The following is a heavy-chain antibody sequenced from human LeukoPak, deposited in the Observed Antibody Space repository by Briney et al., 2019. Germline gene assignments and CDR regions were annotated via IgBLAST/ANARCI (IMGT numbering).Heavy chain of an antibody. CDR2: ISTSSSYI. Sequence: GGSPRLSCAASGFTLSTYNMKWVRQAPRKGLEWVSSISTSSSYIYYADSVKGRFTISRDNARNSLYLQMNSLRAEDTAVYYCARDRDWNSGFDYWGQGTLVTVSS. J-gene: IGHJ4*02. CDR3: ARDRDWNSGFDY. V-gene: IGHV3-21*01. D-gene: IGHD1-7*01. CDR1: GFTLSTYN.